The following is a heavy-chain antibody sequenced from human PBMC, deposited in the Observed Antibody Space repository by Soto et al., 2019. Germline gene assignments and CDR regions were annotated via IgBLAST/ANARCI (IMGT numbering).Heavy chain of an antibody. CDR2: IYYTGST. V-gene: IGHV4-59*01. Sequence: SETLSLTCSVSGSSIRNYYWSWIRQPPGKGLEWIGNIYYTGSTNYNPSLKGRVFISVDSSRRQLSLRLNSLTAADTAVYYCTRVGGYYGDYPNFDYWGQGALVTVSS. J-gene: IGHJ4*02. D-gene: IGHD4-17*01. CDR1: GSSIRNYY. CDR3: TRVGGYYGDYPNFDY.